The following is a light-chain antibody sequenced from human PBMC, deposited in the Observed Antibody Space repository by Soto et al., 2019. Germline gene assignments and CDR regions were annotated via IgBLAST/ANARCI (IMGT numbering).Light chain of an antibody. Sequence: EIVLTQSPGTLSLSPGDVATLSFRASQSVSSGYLAWYQQKVGQAPRLLIYGASSRATGIPDRFSGSGSGTDFTLTINRLEPEDFAVYYCQQYANSPITFGQGTRLEIK. CDR1: QSVSSGY. J-gene: IGKJ5*01. CDR2: GAS. V-gene: IGKV3-20*01. CDR3: QQYANSPIT.